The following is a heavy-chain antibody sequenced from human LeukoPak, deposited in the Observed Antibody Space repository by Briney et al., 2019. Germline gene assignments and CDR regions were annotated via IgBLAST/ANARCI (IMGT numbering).Heavy chain of an antibody. CDR1: GGSFSGNY. Sequence: SETLSLTCAVYGGSFSGNYWSWIRQPPGKGLEWIGYIYYSGSTNYNPSLKSRVIISVDTSKNQFSLKLSPVIAADTAVYYCARVGVDYSGNIIKYYFDYWGQGTLVTVSS. J-gene: IGHJ4*02. V-gene: IGHV4-59*01. CDR2: IYYSGST. CDR3: ARVGVDYSGNIIKYYFDY. D-gene: IGHD4-23*01.